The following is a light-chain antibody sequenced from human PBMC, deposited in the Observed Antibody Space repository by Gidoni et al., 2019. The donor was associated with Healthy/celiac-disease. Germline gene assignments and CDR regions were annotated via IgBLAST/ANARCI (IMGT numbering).Light chain of an antibody. J-gene: IGLJ1*01. CDR1: QLGDRY. V-gene: IGLV3-1*01. Sequence: SYELTQPPSVSVSPGQTASITCSGDQLGDRYACWYQQKPGQSPVLVIYQDSKLPAGIPERFSGSNAGNTATLTISGTQAMDEADYYCQAWDSSTGVFGTGTKVTVL. CDR2: QDS. CDR3: QAWDSSTGV.